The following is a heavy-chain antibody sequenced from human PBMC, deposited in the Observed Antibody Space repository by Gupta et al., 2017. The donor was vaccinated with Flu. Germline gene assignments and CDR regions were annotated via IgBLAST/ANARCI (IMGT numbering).Heavy chain of an antibody. D-gene: IGHD3-22*01. Sequence: EVQLVESGGDLVQPGRSLRLSCAASGFNFDDYAMHWVRQAPGKGLEWVSGINWSGTKSGYVDSVKGRFTISRDNAKNLLYLQMNSLRGEDGALYYCAKDSEDYYDTSGSFDLWGQGTLVTVS. CDR2: INWSGTKS. CDR1: GFNFDDYA. CDR3: AKDSEDYYDTSGSFDL. J-gene: IGHJ4*01. V-gene: IGHV3-9*01.